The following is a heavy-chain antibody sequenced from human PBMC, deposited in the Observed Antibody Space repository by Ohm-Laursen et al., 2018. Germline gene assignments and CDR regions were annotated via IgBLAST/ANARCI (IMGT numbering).Heavy chain of an antibody. D-gene: IGHD2-21*01. J-gene: IGHJ4*02. V-gene: IGHV3-30*03. CDR2: ISYDGSNK. CDR3: AIDSGQPD. Sequence: SLRLSCAASGFTFSSYWMSWVRQAPGKGLEWVAVISYDGSNKYYADSVKGRFTISRDNSKNTLYLQMNSLRAEDTAVYYCAIDSGQPDWGQGTLVTVSS. CDR1: GFTFSSYW.